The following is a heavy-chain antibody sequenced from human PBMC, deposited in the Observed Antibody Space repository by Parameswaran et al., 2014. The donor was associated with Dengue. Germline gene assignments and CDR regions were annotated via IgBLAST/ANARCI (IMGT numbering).Heavy chain of an antibody. CDR3: ANLRRYYGSTEIWGMDV. CDR2: IYYSGST. D-gene: IGHD3-10*01. V-gene: IGHV4-31*02. J-gene: IGHJ6*02. Sequence: RWIRQPPGKGLEWIGYIYYSGSTYYNPSLKSRVTISVDTSKNQFSLKLSSVTAADTAVYYCANLRRYYGSTEIWGMDVWGQGTTVTVSS.